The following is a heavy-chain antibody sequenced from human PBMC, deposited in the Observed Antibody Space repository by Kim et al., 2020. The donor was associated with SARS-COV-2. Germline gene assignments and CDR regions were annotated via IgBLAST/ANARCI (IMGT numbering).Heavy chain of an antibody. V-gene: IGHV3-66*02. Sequence: GGSLRLSCAASGFTVSSNYMSWVRQAPGKGLEWVSVIYSGGSTYYADSVKGRFTISRDNSKNTLYLQMNSLRAEDTAVYYCARESYYYDSSGYPDGDAFDIWGQGTMVTVSS. CDR3: ARESYYYDSSGYPDGDAFDI. D-gene: IGHD3-22*01. CDR1: GFTVSSNY. J-gene: IGHJ3*02. CDR2: IYSGGST.